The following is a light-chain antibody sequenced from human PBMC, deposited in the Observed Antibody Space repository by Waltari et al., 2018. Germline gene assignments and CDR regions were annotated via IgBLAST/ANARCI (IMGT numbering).Light chain of an antibody. V-gene: IGKV3-15*01. Sequence: EIVMTQSPATLSVSPGERATLSRRASQSFTTNLAWYQHKPGQAPRLLIYGASTRATGVPARFSGSGSGTEFPLTISSLQSEDFAVYVCHQYNNWPETFGQGTKVEIK. J-gene: IGKJ1*01. CDR2: GAS. CDR3: HQYNNWPET. CDR1: QSFTTN.